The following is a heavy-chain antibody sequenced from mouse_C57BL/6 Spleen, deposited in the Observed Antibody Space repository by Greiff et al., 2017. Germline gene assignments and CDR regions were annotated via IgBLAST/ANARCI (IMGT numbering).Heavy chain of an antibody. D-gene: IGHD2-1*01. CDR3: ARDGNYVWFAY. CDR1: GYSITSGYY. CDR2: ISYDGSN. Sequence: EVHLVESGPGLVKPSQSLSLTCSVTGYSITSGYYWNWIRQFPGNKLEWMGYISYDGSNNYNPSLKNRISITRDTSKNQFFLKLNSVTTEDTATYYCARDGNYVWFAYWGQGTLVTVSA. J-gene: IGHJ3*01. V-gene: IGHV3-6*01.